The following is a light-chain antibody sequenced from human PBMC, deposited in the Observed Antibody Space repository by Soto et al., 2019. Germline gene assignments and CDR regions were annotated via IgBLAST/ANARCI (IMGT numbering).Light chain of an antibody. V-gene: IGLV6-57*01. J-gene: IGLJ3*02. CDR3: QSYDSSNPWV. CDR1: SGSIASNY. Sequence: NFMLTQPHSVSESPGKTVTISCTRSSGSIASNYVQWYQQRPGSSPTTVIYEDNQRPSGVPDRFSGSIDSSSNSASLTISGLKTEDEADYYCQSYDSSNPWVFGGGTKQTVL. CDR2: EDN.